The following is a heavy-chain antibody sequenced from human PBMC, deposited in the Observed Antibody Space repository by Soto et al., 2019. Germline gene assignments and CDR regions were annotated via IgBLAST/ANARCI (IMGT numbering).Heavy chain of an antibody. CDR1: GFTFRSSA. D-gene: IGHD2-15*01. J-gene: IGHJ5*02. CDR2: LVVGTGNT. CDR3: ATGAYCSGGSCYPNWFDP. Sequence: SVKVSCKTSGFTFRSSAVQWVRQARGQRLEWIGWLVVGTGNTNYAQKFQQRVTISSDRSTNTVSMELSSLTSEDTAVYYCATGAYCSGGSCYPNWFDPWGQG. V-gene: IGHV1-58*01.